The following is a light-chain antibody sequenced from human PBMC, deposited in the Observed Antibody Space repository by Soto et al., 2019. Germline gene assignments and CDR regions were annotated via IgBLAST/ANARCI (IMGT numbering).Light chain of an antibody. CDR2: SNN. CDR1: RSNIGSNN. V-gene: IGLV1-44*01. CDR3: ATWDDSRNGHVV. J-gene: IGLJ2*01. Sequence: QSVLTQPPSESGTPGQRVTISCSGSRSNIGSNNVNWYQQLPGTAPKFLIYSNNQRPSGVPKPFSGSKSGTSASLAISGFQSEDEADYDCATWDDSRNGHVVFGGGTKLTVL.